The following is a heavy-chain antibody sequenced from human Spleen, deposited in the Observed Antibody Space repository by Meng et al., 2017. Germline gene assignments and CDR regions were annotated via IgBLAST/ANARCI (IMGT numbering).Heavy chain of an antibody. D-gene: IGHD3-16*01. J-gene: IGHJ4*02. CDR2: ILCEGSRE. CDR3: VRTFGADY. CDR1: GFTFSSHP. V-gene: IGHV3-30-3*01. Sequence: QVQLVESGGGVVQPGPSLRLSCAASGFTFSSHPSHWVRQAPGKGLEWVAVILCEGSREYYADSVKGRFTVSRDNPRNTLYLEMNSLRDEDTAVYYCVRTFGADYWGQGTLVTVSS.